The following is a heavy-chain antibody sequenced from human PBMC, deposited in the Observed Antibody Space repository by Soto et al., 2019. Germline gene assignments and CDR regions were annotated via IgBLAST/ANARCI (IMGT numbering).Heavy chain of an antibody. Sequence: PSETLSLTCTVSGGSISSYSWSWIRQPPGKGLEWIGYIYYSGSTNYNPSLKSRVTISVDTSKNQFSLKLSSVTAADTAVYYCAGSRRFMVRGYTNWGQGTLVTVSS. D-gene: IGHD3-10*01. CDR2: IYYSGST. CDR1: GGSISSYS. J-gene: IGHJ4*02. CDR3: AGSRRFMVRGYTN. V-gene: IGHV4-59*01.